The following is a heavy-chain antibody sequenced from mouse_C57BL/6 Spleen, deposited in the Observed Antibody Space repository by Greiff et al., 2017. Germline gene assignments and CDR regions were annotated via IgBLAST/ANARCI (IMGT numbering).Heavy chain of an antibody. J-gene: IGHJ4*01. CDR2: ISSGSSTI. CDR1: GFTFSDYG. Sequence: EVQRVESGGGLVKPGGSLKLSCAASGFTFSDYGMHWVRQAPEKGLEWVAYISSGSSTIYYADTVKGRFTISRDNAKYTLLLQMTSLRSENTAMYYCAKLDYYAMDYWGQGTSVTVSS. V-gene: IGHV5-17*01. CDR3: AKLDYYAMDY.